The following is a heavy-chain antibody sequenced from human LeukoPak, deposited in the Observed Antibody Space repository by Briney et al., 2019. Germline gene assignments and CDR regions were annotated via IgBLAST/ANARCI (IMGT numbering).Heavy chain of an antibody. V-gene: IGHV3-48*03. Sequence: GGSLRLSCAASGFIFSSSEMNWVRQAPGKGLEWVSYISSGGSAIYYADSVRGRFTISRDNAKNSLYLQMNSLRAEDTAVYYCARDGGPTWIFDYWGQGTPVTVSS. J-gene: IGHJ4*02. D-gene: IGHD5-12*01. CDR3: ARDGGPTWIFDY. CDR1: GFIFSSSE. CDR2: ISSGGSAI.